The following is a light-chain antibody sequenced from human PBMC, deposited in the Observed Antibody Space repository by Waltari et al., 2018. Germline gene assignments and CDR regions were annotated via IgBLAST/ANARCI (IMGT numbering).Light chain of an antibody. J-gene: IGLJ3*02. Sequence: QSALTQPAPVSGSPGQSISISATGTSRDGGHYNLVSCYSHHPGKAPKLIVFEASKRPSGVSNRFSGSKAANTDSLIISGLQADDEADYYCCSYAGSGSWVFGGGTKVTVI. CDR3: CSYAGSGSWV. CDR1: SRDGGHYNL. V-gene: IGLV2-23*01. CDR2: EAS.